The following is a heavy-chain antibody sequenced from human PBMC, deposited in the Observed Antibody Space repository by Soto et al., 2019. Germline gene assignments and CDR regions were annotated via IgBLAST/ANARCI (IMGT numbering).Heavy chain of an antibody. Sequence: QVQLVESGGGVVQPGRSLRLSCAASGFTFSSYAMHWVRQAPGTGLEWVAVISYDGSNKYYADSVKGRFTISRDNSKNTLYLQMNSLRAEDTALYYCAREISYDFWSGYSTRLDAFDILGQGTMVTVSS. J-gene: IGHJ3*02. CDR2: ISYDGSNK. V-gene: IGHV3-30-3*01. CDR1: GFTFSSYA. D-gene: IGHD3-3*01. CDR3: AREISYDFWSGYSTRLDAFDI.